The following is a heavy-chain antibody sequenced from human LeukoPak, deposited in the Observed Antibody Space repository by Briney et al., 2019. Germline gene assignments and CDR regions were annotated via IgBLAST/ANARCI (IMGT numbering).Heavy chain of an antibody. CDR1: GFTVSSNY. D-gene: IGHD3-16*01. V-gene: IGHV3-66*02. CDR3: AKDRARGGAKLLDY. J-gene: IGHJ4*02. Sequence: PGGSLRLSCAASGFTVSSNYMSWVRQAPGKGLEWVSVIYSGGSTYYADSVKGRFTISRDNSKNTLYLQMNSLRAEDTAVYYCAKDRARGGAKLLDYWGQGTLVTVSS. CDR2: IYSGGST.